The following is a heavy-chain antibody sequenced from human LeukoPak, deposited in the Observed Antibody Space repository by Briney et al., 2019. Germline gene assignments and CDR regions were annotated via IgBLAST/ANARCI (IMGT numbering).Heavy chain of an antibody. CDR3: ARSTYSSGWYWDY. V-gene: IGHV4-38-2*01. CDR1: GHSISSGYY. Sequence: SETLSLTCAVSGHSISSGYYWGWIRQPPGKGLEWIGSFYHSGSTDHNPSLKSRVTISADTSKHQFALKLSSVTAADTAVYYCARSTYSSGWYWDYWGQGTLVTVSS. D-gene: IGHD6-19*01. J-gene: IGHJ4*02. CDR2: FYHSGST.